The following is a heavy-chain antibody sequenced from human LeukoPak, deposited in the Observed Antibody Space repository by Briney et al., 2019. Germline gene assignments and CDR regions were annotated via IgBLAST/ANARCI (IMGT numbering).Heavy chain of an antibody. CDR3: CSGSHYGGVWGFDY. J-gene: IGHJ4*02. CDR1: GLTFSTYW. Sequence: GGSLRLSCATSGLTFSTYWMTWVRQAPGKGLEWVANIKQDGSEKYYVDSVKGRFTISRDNAKNSLYLQMNGLRAEDTAVYYCCSGSHYGGVWGFDYWGQGSLVTVSS. D-gene: IGHD1-26*01. V-gene: IGHV3-7*01. CDR2: IKQDGSEK.